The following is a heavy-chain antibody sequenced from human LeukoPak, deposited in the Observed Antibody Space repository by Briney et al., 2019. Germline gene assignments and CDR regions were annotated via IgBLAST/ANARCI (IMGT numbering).Heavy chain of an antibody. CDR3: AKDLRHRSTCNCYGWFDP. CDR1: GFSFNSYA. V-gene: IGHV3-23*01. D-gene: IGHD2/OR15-2a*01. Sequence: PGGSLRLSCAASGFSFNSYAMSWVRQAPGKGLEWVSAISPSGVNKYYADSVKGRFTISRDNSKKILYLQMDGLRVEDTATYYCAKDLRHRSTCNCYGWFDPWGQGTLVTVSS. J-gene: IGHJ5*02. CDR2: ISPSGVNK.